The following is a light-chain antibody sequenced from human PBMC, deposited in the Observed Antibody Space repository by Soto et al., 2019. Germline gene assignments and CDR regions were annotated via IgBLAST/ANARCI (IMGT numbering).Light chain of an antibody. Sequence: EIVLTQSPATLSLSPGERATLSCRASQSVSSYLAWYQQKPGQTPRLLIYDASNRATGIPARFSGSGPGTDFTLTISSLEPEDFAVYYCQQRSNWPPTFGQGTRWIS. CDR2: DAS. J-gene: IGKJ1*01. CDR3: QQRSNWPPT. V-gene: IGKV3-11*01. CDR1: QSVSSY.